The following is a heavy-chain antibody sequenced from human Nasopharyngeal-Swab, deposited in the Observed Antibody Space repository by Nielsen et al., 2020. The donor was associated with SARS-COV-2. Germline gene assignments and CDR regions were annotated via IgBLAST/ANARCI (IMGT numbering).Heavy chain of an antibody. D-gene: IGHD6-6*01. Sequence: ASVKVSCKASGYPFSYYPMHWVRQAPGQRLEWMGWINAGDGDTRYSQKFQDRVTITRDTSASTAYMELSTLVSEDTAVYYCAREGLYTSSSDVDYWGQGTLVNVSS. V-gene: IGHV1-3*01. J-gene: IGHJ4*02. CDR1: GYPFSYYP. CDR2: INAGDGDT. CDR3: AREGLYTSSSDVDY.